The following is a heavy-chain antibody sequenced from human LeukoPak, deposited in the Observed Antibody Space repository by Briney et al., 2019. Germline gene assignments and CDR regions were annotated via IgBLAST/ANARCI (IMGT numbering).Heavy chain of an antibody. CDR1: GASVSSYY. D-gene: IGHD5-18*01. J-gene: IGHJ4*02. Sequence: SETLSLTCTVSGASVSSYYWSCFRQPPGKGLEWIGYMYYRGSTNYNPSVRSRVTISVDTSKNQFSLKLSSVTAADTAVYYCARGGYSYGPFDYWGQGTLVTVSS. CDR2: MYYRGST. CDR3: ARGGYSYGPFDY. V-gene: IGHV4-59*02.